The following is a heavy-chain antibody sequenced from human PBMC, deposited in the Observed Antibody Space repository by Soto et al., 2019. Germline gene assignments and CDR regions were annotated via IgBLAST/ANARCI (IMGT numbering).Heavy chain of an antibody. CDR1: GFTFSSYW. CDR3: ARDHYYGPYGMDV. V-gene: IGHV3-74*01. CDR2: INSDGSST. J-gene: IGHJ6*02. D-gene: IGHD3-10*01. Sequence: GGSLRLSCAASGFTFSSYWMHWVRQAPGKGLVWVSRINSDGSSTSYADSVKGRFTISRDNAKNTLYLQMTSLRAEDTAVYYCARDHYYGPYGMDVWGQGTTVTVSS.